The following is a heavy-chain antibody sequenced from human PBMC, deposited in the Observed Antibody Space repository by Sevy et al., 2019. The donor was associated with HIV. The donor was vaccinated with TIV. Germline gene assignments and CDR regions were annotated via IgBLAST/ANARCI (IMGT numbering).Heavy chain of an antibody. CDR1: GYTLTQFS. D-gene: IGHD3-22*01. Sequence: ASVKVSCKIPGYTLTQFSMHWVRQAPGKGLEWMGTFDPEDGERIYAQKFQGRVTMTEDTSTDTAYMDLSSLRSEDTAVYYCAITREYYSDNSGYFDYWGQGTLVTVSS. CDR2: FDPEDGER. J-gene: IGHJ4*02. CDR3: AITREYYSDNSGYFDY. V-gene: IGHV1-24*01.